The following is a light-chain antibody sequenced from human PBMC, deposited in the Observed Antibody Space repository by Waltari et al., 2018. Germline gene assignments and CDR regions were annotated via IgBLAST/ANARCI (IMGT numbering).Light chain of an antibody. CDR2: EGS. CDR3: CSYAGSSTYV. Sequence: QSALTQPASVSGSPGQSIPISCTGTSSDVGSYNLVSWYQQHPGKAPKPIIYEGSKRPSGVSNRFSGSKSGNTASLTISGLQAEDEADYYCCSYAGSSTYVFGTGTKVTVL. J-gene: IGLJ1*01. V-gene: IGLV2-23*01. CDR1: SSDVGSYNL.